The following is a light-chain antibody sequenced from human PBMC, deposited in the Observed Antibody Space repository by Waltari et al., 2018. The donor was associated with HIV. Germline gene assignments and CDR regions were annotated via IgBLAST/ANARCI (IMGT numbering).Light chain of an antibody. J-gene: IGKJ5*01. V-gene: IGKV3-20*01. CDR2: ATS. CDR3: LQYGRSPPIT. CDR1: QSVDSSY. Sequence: EIALAPSPGPLSLSPGDRATLSCRTSQSVDSSYIAWYQQKAGQAPRLLIYATSTSATDIPDRFSGSGSGTDFTLTISRLEREDFAVYYCLQYGRSPPITFGQGTRLEIK.